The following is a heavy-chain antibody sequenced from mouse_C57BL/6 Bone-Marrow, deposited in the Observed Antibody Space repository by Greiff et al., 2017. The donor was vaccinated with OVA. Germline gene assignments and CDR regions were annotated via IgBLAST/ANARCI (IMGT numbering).Heavy chain of an antibody. Sequence: EVKLMESGGGLVQPGGSMKLSCVASGFTFSNYWMNWVRQSPEKGLEWVAQIRLKSDNYATHYAESVKGRFTISRDDSKSSVYLQMNNLRAEDTGIYYCTGGYGSSYVKFAYWGQGTLVTVSA. CDR3: TGGYGSSYVKFAY. V-gene: IGHV6-3*01. D-gene: IGHD1-1*01. J-gene: IGHJ3*01. CDR1: GFTFSNYW. CDR2: IRLKSDNYAT.